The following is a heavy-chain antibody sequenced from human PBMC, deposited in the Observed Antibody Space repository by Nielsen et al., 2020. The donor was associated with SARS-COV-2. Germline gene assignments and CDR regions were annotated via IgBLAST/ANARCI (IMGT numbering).Heavy chain of an antibody. CDR2: ISGSGGST. V-gene: IGHV3-23*01. J-gene: IGHJ6*02. D-gene: IGHD3-10*01. Sequence: WIRQPPGKGLEWVSAISGSGGSTYYADSVKGRFTISRDNAKNSLYLQMNSLRAEDTAVYYCARDLYYYGSGSKDYYYYGMDVWGQGTTVTVSS. CDR3: ARDLYYYGSGSKDYYYYGMDV.